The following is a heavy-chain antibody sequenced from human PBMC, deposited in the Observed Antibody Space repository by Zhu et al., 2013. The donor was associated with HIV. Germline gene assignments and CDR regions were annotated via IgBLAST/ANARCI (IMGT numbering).Heavy chain of an antibody. D-gene: IGHD6-13*01. CDR1: GYTFTSYY. J-gene: IGHJ4*02. CDR2: INPSGGST. V-gene: IGHV1-46*01. Sequence: QVQLVQSGAEVKKPGASVKVSCKASGYTFTSYYMHWVRQAPGQGLEWMGIINPSGGSTSYAQKFQGRVTMTRDTSTSTVYMELSSLRSEDTAVYYCARARYSSGRYPKPFGDYWGQGTLVTVSS. CDR3: ARARYSSGRYPKPFGDY.